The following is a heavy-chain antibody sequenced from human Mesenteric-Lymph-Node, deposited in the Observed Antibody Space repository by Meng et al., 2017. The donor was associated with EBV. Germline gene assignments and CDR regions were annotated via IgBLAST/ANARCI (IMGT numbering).Heavy chain of an antibody. V-gene: IGHV4-39*01. J-gene: IGHJ4*02. D-gene: IGHD6-19*01. CDR2: VYYRGST. Sequence: LPLQESGPGLGKPPEPLLLTCTVSGGSIGSSIAYWGWVRQPPGKGLEWLGYVYYRGSTYYNPSLKSRVTISLDTSKNQFSLRLTSVAAADTAVYYCARNVGSGSSTEFDFWGQGTLVTVSS. CDR3: ARNVGSGSSTEFDF. CDR1: GGSIGSSIAY.